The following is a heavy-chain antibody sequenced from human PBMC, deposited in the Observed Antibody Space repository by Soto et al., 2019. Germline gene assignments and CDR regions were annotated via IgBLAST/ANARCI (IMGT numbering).Heavy chain of an antibody. CDR3: ARVSLATIKDWYFDL. V-gene: IGHV1-69*02. Sequence: QVPLVQSGAEVKKPGSSVKVSCKASGGTFSSYTISWVRQAPGQGLEWMGRIIPILGIANYAQKFQGRVTITADKSTSTAYMELSSLRSEDTAVYYCARVSLATIKDWYFDLWGRGTLVTVSS. D-gene: IGHD5-12*01. CDR1: GGTFSSYT. J-gene: IGHJ2*01. CDR2: IIPILGIA.